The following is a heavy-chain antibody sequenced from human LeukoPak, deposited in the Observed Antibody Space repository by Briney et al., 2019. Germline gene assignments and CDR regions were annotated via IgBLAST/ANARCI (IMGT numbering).Heavy chain of an antibody. J-gene: IGHJ4*02. CDR3: ARNYCSSTSCYRGGGY. CDR2: INPNSGGT. V-gene: IGHV1-2*02. D-gene: IGHD2-2*02. Sequence: ASVKVSCKASGYTFTGYYMHWVRQAPGQGPEWMGWINPNSGGTNYAQKFQGRVTMTRDTSISTAYMELSRLRSDDTAVYYCARNYCSSTSCYRGGGYWGQGTLVTVSS. CDR1: GYTFTGYY.